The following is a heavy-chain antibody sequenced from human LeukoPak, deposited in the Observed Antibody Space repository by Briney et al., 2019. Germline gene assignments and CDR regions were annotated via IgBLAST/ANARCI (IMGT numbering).Heavy chain of an antibody. Sequence: GESLKISCQGSGYSFNNYWVAWVRQMPGKGLEWMGIIYPGDSDTRNSPSFQGQFTISADKSTSTAYLQWSSLKASDTAIYYCARRVVSSSSHSFDYWGQGTLVTVSS. V-gene: IGHV5-51*01. J-gene: IGHJ4*02. CDR2: IYPGDSDT. CDR3: ARRVVSSSSHSFDY. D-gene: IGHD2-2*01. CDR1: GYSFNNYW.